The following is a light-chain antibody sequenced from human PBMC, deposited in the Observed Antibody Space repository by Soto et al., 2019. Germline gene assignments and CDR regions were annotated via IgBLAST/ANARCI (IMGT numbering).Light chain of an antibody. Sequence: EIVLTQSPGTLSLSPGERATLSCRASQSVSSSYLAWYQQKPGQAPRLLIYGASSRATGIPDRFSGSGSGTGFTLTISRLEPADFAVYYCQQYGSSLTWTFGQGTKVDI. V-gene: IGKV3-20*01. CDR2: GAS. CDR3: QQYGSSLTWT. CDR1: QSVSSSY. J-gene: IGKJ1*01.